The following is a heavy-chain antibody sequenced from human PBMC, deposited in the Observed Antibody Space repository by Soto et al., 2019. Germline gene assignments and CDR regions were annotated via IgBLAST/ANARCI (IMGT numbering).Heavy chain of an antibody. CDR3: ARQRPSVVTQAHFDV. CDR2: MYYSGST. J-gene: IGHJ4*02. D-gene: IGHD2-21*02. CDR1: GNSISSRSYY. Sequence: SETLSLTCTVTGNSISSRSYYWGWIRQPPGKGLECIGSMYYSGSTYNNPSLRRRVSMSIDTSKDQFSLKLKSVTAEDPALYFCARQRPSVVTQAHFDVWGPGSLVTVS. V-gene: IGHV4-39*01.